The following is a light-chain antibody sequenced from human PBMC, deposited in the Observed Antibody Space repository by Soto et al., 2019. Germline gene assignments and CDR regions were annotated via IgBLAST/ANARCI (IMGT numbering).Light chain of an antibody. J-gene: IGLJ3*02. V-gene: IGLV2-14*01. CDR1: SSDVGDYNF. CDR3: ISYANSNTLLWV. Sequence: QAVVTQPASVSGSPGQSITISCTGTSSDVGDYNFVSWYQHHPGKAPKLIIYEVDARPSGISDRFSGSRSGNTASLTISGLQAEDEADYFCISYANSNTLLWVFGGGTKLTVL. CDR2: EVD.